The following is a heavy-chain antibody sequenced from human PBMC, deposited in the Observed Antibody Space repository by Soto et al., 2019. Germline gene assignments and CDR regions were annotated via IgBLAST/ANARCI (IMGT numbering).Heavy chain of an antibody. J-gene: IGHJ6*02. CDR1: GYSFTSYW. D-gene: IGHD6-25*01. CDR3: ALSSIAARYYYYGMDV. CDR2: IYPGDSDT. V-gene: IGHV5-51*01. Sequence: PXESLKISCKVSGYSFTSYWIGWVRQMPGKGLEWMGIIYPGDSDTRYSPSFQGQVTISADKSISTAYLQWSSLKASDTPMYYCALSSIAARYYYYGMDVWGQGPTVTVSS.